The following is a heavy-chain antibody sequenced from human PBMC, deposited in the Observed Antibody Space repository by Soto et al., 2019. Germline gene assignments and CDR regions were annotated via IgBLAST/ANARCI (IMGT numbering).Heavy chain of an antibody. D-gene: IGHD3-10*01. CDR1: GFNFSANY. V-gene: IGHV3-11*06. CDR2: ISSSSRDT. J-gene: IGHJ5*02. Sequence: SLRLSCAASGFNFSANYMSWVRQAPGKGLEWISYISSSSRDTEYADSVKGRFMISRDNAKGSMSLQMNSLRVEDTALYSCVRWFGVLTTSDTWGQGT. CDR3: VRWFGVLTTSDT.